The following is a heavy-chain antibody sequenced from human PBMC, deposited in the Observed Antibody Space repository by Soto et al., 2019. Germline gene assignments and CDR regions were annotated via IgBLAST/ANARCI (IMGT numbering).Heavy chain of an antibody. CDR2: ISGSGGRT. Sequence: EVQVLESGGGLVQPGGSLRLSCAASGFTFSSYGMTWVRQAPGKGLEWVSAISGSGGRTYYADSVKGQFTISRDNSKNTRFLEMKSRRAEDTAVYYCAEGGGGLGGSPYYFDYWGQGTLVTVSS. V-gene: IGHV3-23*01. D-gene: IGHD3-16*01. CDR3: AEGGGGLGGSPYYFDY. CDR1: GFTFSSYG. J-gene: IGHJ4*02.